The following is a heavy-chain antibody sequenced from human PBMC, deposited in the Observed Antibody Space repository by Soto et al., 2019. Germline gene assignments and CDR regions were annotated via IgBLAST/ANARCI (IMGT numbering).Heavy chain of an antibody. D-gene: IGHD1-26*01. CDR2: IWYDGSNK. CDR3: ARQEGATTPEYFQH. Sequence: GGSLRLSCAASGFTFSSYGMHWVRQAPGKGLEWVAVIWYDGSNKYYADSVKGRFTISRDNSKNTLYLQMNSLRAEDTAVYYCARQEGATTPEYFQHWGQGTLVTVSS. CDR1: GFTFSSYG. V-gene: IGHV3-33*01. J-gene: IGHJ1*01.